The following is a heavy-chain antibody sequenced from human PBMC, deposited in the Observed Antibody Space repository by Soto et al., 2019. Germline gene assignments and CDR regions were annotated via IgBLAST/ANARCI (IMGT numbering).Heavy chain of an antibody. V-gene: IGHV3-21*01. D-gene: IGHD3-10*01. J-gene: IGHJ6*02. CDR2: ISSSSSYI. CDR1: GFTFSSYS. CDR3: ARDKVVAGQGYYYYGMDV. Sequence: GGSLRLSCAASGFTFSSYSMNWVRQAPGKGLEWVSSISSSSSYIYYADSVKGRFTISRDNAKNSLYLQMNRLRAEDTAVYYCARDKVVAGQGYYYYGMDVWGQGTTVTVSS.